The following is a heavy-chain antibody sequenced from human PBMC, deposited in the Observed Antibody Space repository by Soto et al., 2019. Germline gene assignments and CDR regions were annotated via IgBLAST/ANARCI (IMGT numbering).Heavy chain of an antibody. J-gene: IGHJ5*02. CDR2: INHSGST. D-gene: IGHD2-21*01. CDR3: ARSHIVVVIATWFDP. CDR1: GGSFSGYY. Sequence: SETLSLTCAVYGGSFSGYYWSWIRQPPGKGLEWIGEINHSGSTNYNPSLKSRVTISVDTSKNQFSLKLSSVTAADTAVYYCARSHIVVVIATWFDPWGQGTLVTVSS. V-gene: IGHV4-34*01.